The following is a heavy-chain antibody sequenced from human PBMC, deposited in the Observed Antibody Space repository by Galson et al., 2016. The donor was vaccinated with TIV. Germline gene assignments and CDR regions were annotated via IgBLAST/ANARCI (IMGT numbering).Heavy chain of an antibody. J-gene: IGHJ6*02. V-gene: IGHV5-51*06. CDR2: IYHGDSET. CDR1: GYSFKTFW. CDR3: APTEFPVVPTSRDDFYNGMDV. D-gene: IGHD2-2*01. Sequence: QSGAEVKKPGESLKISCKGSGYSFKTFWIAWVRQMPGKDLEWMGIIYHGDSETRYSPSFNAQVTIPADKSINTAYLQWSSLKASDTSMYYCAPTEFPVVPTSRDDFYNGMDVWGQGTTVTVSS.